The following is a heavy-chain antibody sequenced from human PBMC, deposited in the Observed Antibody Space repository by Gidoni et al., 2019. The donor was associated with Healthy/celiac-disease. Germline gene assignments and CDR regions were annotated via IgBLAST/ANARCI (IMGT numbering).Heavy chain of an antibody. Sequence: QVQLVESGGGVVQPGRSLSLSCAASGFPFSSYAMHWVRQAPGKGLEWVAIISYDGRNKNYADSVKGRFTISRDNSKNTLYLQMDSLRAEDTAVYYCATQGGEFWSGYEEWGQGTLVTVSS. CDR1: GFPFSSYA. D-gene: IGHD3-3*01. J-gene: IGHJ4*02. CDR2: ISYDGRNK. V-gene: IGHV3-30*04. CDR3: ATQGGEFWSGYEE.